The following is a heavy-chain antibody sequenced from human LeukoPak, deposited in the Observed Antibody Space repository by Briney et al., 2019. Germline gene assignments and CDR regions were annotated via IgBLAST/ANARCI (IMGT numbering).Heavy chain of an antibody. CDR1: GGSINGYY. CDR3: ARGETAPSTIWYFFL. J-gene: IGHJ2*01. V-gene: IGHV4-59*01. CDR2: IYYSGST. Sequence: SETLSLTCTVSGGSINGYYWSWIRQPPGKGLEWIGYIYYSGSTKYNPSLQSRVTISVDTSKNQFSLKLNSVTAADTAVYYCARGETAPSTIWYFFLGGRGALVTVSS. D-gene: IGHD2/OR15-2a*01.